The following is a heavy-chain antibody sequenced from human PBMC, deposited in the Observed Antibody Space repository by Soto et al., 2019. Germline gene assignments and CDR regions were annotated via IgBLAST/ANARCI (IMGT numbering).Heavy chain of an antibody. CDR3: ARHTKSYYYGMDV. J-gene: IGHJ6*02. Sequence: SETLSLTCTVSGGSISSSSYYWGWIRQPPGKGLEWIGSTYYSGSTYYNPSLKSRVTISVDTSKNQFSLKLSSVTAADTAVYYCARHTKSYYYGMDVWCQGTTVTLS. D-gene: IGHD3-3*01. CDR1: GGSISSSSYY. CDR2: TYYSGST. V-gene: IGHV4-39*01.